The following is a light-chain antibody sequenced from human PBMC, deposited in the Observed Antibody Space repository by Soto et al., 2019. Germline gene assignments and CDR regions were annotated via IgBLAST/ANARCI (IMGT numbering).Light chain of an antibody. CDR2: DVT. CDR1: SSDIGGYNS. V-gene: IGLV2-8*01. CDR3: SSYTDRKNLV. Sequence: ALTQSPSASGSPGQSVTISCTGTSSDIGGYNSVSWYQQHPGKAPKVMIYDVTKRPSGVPDRFSGSKSGDTASLTVSALQAEDEADYYCSSYTDRKNLVFGTGTKVTVL. J-gene: IGLJ1*01.